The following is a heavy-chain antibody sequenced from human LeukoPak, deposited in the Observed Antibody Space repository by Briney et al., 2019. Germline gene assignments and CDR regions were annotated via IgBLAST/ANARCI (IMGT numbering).Heavy chain of an antibody. CDR3: AREFEATGFWAFDY. J-gene: IGHJ4*02. CDR2: INPNSGGT. D-gene: IGHD3-16*01. V-gene: IGHV1-2*02. CDR1: GYTFTGYY. Sequence: ASVKVSCKASGYTFTGYYRHWVRQAPGQGLEWMGWINPNSGGTNYAQKFQGRVTMTRDTSISTAYMELSRLRSDDTAVYYCAREFEATGFWAFDYWGQGTLVTASS.